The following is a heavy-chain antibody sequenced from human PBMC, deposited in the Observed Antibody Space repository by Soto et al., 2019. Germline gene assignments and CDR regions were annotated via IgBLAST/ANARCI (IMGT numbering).Heavy chain of an antibody. V-gene: IGHV4-59*01. J-gene: IGHJ6*03. CDR3: AGKEGYGSSWYVWYYYYMDV. CDR2: IYYSGST. Sequence: SETLSLTCTVSGGSISSYYWSWIRQPPGKGLEWIGSIYYSGSTNYNPSLKSRVTISVTTFKTQFSLMLSSVTAADTAVYYCAGKEGYGSSWYVWYYYYMDVWGKGTTVTVSS. CDR1: GGSISSYY. D-gene: IGHD6-13*01.